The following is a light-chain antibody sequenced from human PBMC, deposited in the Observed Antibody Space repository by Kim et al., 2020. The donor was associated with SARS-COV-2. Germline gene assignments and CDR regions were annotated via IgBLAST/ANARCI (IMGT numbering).Light chain of an antibody. Sequence: PGERATLSCRASESVNTNLAWYQQKPGQAPRLLIYSVSTRATGIPARFSGSGSGTDFTVTISSLQSEDVAVYYCQQHNKWPLTFGGGTKVDIK. J-gene: IGKJ4*01. CDR3: QQHNKWPLT. V-gene: IGKV3-15*01. CDR2: SVS. CDR1: ESVNTN.